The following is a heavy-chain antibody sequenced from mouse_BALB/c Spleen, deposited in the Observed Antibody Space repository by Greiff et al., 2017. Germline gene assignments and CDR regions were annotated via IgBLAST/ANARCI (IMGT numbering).Heavy chain of an antibody. CDR1: GYSITSGYY. D-gene: IGHD2-10*02. J-gene: IGHJ4*01. V-gene: IGHV3-6*02. Sequence: QSGPGLVKPSQSLSLTCSVTGYSITSGYYWNWIRQFPGNKLEWMGYISYDGSNNYNPSLKNRISITRDTSKNQFFLKLNSVTTEDTATYYCAREKYGNPYAMDYWGQGTSVTVSS. CDR3: AREKYGNPYAMDY. CDR2: ISYDGSN.